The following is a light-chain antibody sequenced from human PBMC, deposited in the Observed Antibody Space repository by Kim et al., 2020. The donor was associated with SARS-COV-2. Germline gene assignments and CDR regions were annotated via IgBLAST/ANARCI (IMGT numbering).Light chain of an antibody. Sequence: LTQPRSVSGSPGQSVTISCTGTSSDVGGYNYVSWYQHHPGKAPKLLIYDVSKRPSGVPDRFSGSKSGNTASLTISGLQAEDEADYYCCSYAGSNTYVFGTGTKVTVL. CDR3: CSYAGSNTYV. CDR1: SSDVGGYNY. V-gene: IGLV2-11*01. CDR2: DVS. J-gene: IGLJ1*01.